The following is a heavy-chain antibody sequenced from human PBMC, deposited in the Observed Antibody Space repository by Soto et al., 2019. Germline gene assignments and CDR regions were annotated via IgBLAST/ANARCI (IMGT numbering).Heavy chain of an antibody. CDR3: ARFSTTGTTYYYYGMDV. Sequence: QLQLQESGPGLVKPSETLSLTCTVSGGSISRSSYYWGWIRQPPGKGLEWIGSIYYSGSTYYNPSLKSRVTISVDTSKNQFSLKLSAVTAADTAVYYCARFSTTGTTYYYYGMDVWGQGTTVTVSS. D-gene: IGHD1-1*01. J-gene: IGHJ6*02. CDR1: GGSISRSSYY. CDR2: IYYSGST. V-gene: IGHV4-39*01.